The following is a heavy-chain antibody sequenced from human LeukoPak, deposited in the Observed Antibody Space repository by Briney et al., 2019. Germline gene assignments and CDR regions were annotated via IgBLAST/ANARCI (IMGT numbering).Heavy chain of an antibody. V-gene: IGHV3-7*01. Sequence: GGSLRLSCAASGFTFSSYWMSWVRQAPGKGLEWVANIKQDGSEKYYVDSVKGRFTISRDNAKNSLYPQMNSLRAEDTAVYYCAKDQSGVTMIDDYWGQGTLVTVSS. J-gene: IGHJ4*02. CDR3: AKDQSGVTMIDDY. CDR2: IKQDGSEK. D-gene: IGHD2-15*01. CDR1: GFTFSSYW.